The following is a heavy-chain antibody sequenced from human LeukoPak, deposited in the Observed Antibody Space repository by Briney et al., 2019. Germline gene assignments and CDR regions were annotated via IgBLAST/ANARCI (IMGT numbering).Heavy chain of an antibody. CDR3: ARIPGDRPDD. J-gene: IGHJ3*01. D-gene: IGHD7-27*01. Sequence: SETLSLTCTVSGASMTSYYWTWIRQPPGKGLEWVGYMYFGERTNYNPSLKSRATISIDTSKKQFSLNLKSVTAADTAVYYCARIPGDRPDDWGQGTMVTVSS. CDR2: MYFGERT. CDR1: GASMTSYY. V-gene: IGHV4-59*01.